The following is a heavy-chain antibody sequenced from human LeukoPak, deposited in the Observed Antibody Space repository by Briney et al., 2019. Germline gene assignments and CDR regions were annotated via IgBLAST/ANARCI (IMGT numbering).Heavy chain of an antibody. J-gene: IGHJ4*02. V-gene: IGHV3-23*01. D-gene: IGHD2-21*01. Sequence: RPGGSLRLSCATSGFPFETNAMSWVRQAPGKGLEWVATIGNTETFYADSVTDRFTSSRDNSKNTVNLQMNRLRVEDTAIYYCAKEWIKFNRVFDCFDSWGQGTLVTVSS. CDR2: IGNTET. CDR1: GFPFETNA. CDR3: AKEWIKFNRVFDCFDS.